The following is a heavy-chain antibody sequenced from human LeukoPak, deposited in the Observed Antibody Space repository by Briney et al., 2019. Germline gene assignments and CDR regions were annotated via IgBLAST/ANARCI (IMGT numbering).Heavy chain of an antibody. D-gene: IGHD5-24*01. CDR2: ISGSGGST. Sequence: GGSLRLSCAASGFTLSSYAMSWVRQAPGKGLEWVSDISGSGGSTYYADSVKGRFTISRDDAKKTLYVQMKSLRGDDTGVYYCAKDTSYGWLPDTHQYYFDYWGQGTPVTVSS. CDR1: GFTLSSYA. V-gene: IGHV3-23*01. J-gene: IGHJ4*02. CDR3: AKDTSYGWLPDTHQYYFDY.